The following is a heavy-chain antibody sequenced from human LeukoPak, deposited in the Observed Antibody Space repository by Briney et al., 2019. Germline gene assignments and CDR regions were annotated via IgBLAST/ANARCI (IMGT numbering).Heavy chain of an antibody. CDR2: IASKTDGGAT. Sequence: GGSQRLSCSASGLTVTNAWMNWVSQAPGEGLDWVGRIASKTDGGATDYAAPVKGRFTISRDDSKNTLNLQMNSLKTEDTAVYYCTTGIRGDWGQGTLVTVSS. D-gene: IGHD3-10*01. CDR3: TTGIRGD. CDR1: GLTVTNAW. J-gene: IGHJ4*02. V-gene: IGHV3-15*07.